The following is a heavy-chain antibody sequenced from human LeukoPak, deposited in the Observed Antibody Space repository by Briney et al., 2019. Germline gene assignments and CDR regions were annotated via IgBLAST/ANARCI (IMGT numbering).Heavy chain of an antibody. V-gene: IGHV7-4-1*02. CDR2: INTNTGNP. CDR3: ARGGRDVLRFLEWLGSYYGMDV. CDR1: GYTFTSYA. D-gene: IGHD3-3*01. J-gene: IGHJ6*02. Sequence: ASVKVSCKASGYTFTSYAMNWVRQAPGQGLEWMGWINTNTGNPTYAQGFTGRFVFSLDTSVSTAYLQISSLKAEDTAVYYCARGGRDVLRFLEWLGSYYGMDVWGQGTTVTVSS.